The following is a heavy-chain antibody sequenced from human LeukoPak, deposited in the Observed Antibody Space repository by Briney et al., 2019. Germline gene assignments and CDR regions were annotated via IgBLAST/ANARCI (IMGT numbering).Heavy chain of an antibody. J-gene: IGHJ4*02. V-gene: IGHV3-30*02. CDR2: IRYDGSNK. CDR1: GFTFSSYG. D-gene: IGHD3-16*01. CDR3: AIGGSSPSATLGSLVAYNY. Sequence: PGGSLRLSCAASGFTFSSYGMHWVRQAPGKGLEWVAFIRYDGSNKYYADSVKGRFTISRDNSKNTLYLQMNSLRAEDTAVYYCAIGGSSPSATLGSLVAYNYWGQGTLVTVSS.